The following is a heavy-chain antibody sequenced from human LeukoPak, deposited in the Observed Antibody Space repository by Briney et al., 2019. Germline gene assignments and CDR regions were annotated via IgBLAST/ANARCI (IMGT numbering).Heavy chain of an antibody. V-gene: IGHV3-49*03. D-gene: IGHD1-1*01. J-gene: IGHJ4*02. CDR1: GFTFGDYA. Sequence: GGSLRLSCTASGFTFGDYAMSWFRQAPGKGLEWVGFIRSKAYGGTTEYAASVKGRFTISRDDSKSIAYLQMNSLRAEDTALYYCAKDLTTGTLSFDSWGQGTLVTVSS. CDR3: AKDLTTGTLSFDS. CDR2: IRSKAYGGTT.